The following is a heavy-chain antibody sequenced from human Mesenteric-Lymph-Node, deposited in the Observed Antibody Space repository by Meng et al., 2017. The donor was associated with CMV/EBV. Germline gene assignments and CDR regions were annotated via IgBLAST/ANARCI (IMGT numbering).Heavy chain of an antibody. V-gene: IGHV1-2*06. J-gene: IGHJ4*02. CDR2: IHPNSVGT. D-gene: IGHD1-1*01. CDR1: GYTFIGYY. Sequence: KASGYTFIGYYIPWVRQAPGQGLEWMGRIHPNSVGTNYPQKFQGRVTMTRDSSITTAYMELSRLTSDDTAVYYCARVSYNWNDVAPDSWGQGTLVTVSS. CDR3: ARVSYNWNDVAPDS.